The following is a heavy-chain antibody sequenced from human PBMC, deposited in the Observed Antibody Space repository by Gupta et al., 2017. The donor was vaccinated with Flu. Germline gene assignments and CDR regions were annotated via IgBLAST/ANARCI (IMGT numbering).Heavy chain of an antibody. D-gene: IGHD3-22*01. CDR2: IYSGGSGENT. J-gene: IGHJ2*01. V-gene: IGHV3-53*02. CDR3: ARGYFYDSSDYNLVLGYFEL. CDR1: GFTVRSKF. Sequence: EVQLVETGGGLIQPGGSLRLSCSTSGFTVRSKFMSWVRQSPGKGLEWVTVIYSGGSGENTHYADSVKGRFTISRDNFKNTLYLQMNSLKAEDTAVYYCARGYFYDSSDYNLVLGYFELWGRGTLVTGSS.